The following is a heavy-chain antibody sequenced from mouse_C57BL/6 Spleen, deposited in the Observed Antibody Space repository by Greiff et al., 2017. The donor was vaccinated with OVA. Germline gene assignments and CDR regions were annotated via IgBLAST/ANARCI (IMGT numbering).Heavy chain of an antibody. CDR1: GYTFTDYN. CDR3: AGVGYYYGSSYGYFDV. D-gene: IGHD1-1*01. J-gene: IGHJ1*03. CDR2: INPNNGGT. Sequence: VQLKQSGPELVKPGASVKIPCKASGYTFTDYNMDWVKQSHGKSLEWIGDINPNNGGTIYNQKFKGKATLTVDKSSSTAYMAPRSLTSEDTAVYYCAGVGYYYGSSYGYFDVWGTGTTVTVSS. V-gene: IGHV1-18*01.